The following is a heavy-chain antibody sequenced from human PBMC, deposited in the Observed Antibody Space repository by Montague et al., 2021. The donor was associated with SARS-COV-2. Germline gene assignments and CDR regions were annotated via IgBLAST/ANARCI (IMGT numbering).Heavy chain of an antibody. CDR3: AKETIAYGMDV. Sequence: SLRLSCAASGFTFRSYGMFWARQAPGKGLEWVAVMWNEGSKKYYADSVKGRFTISRDNSKNTLYLHMDSLRAEDTAVYYCAKETIAYGMDVWGQGTTVTVS. CDR2: MWNEGSKK. V-gene: IGHV3-33*06. D-gene: IGHD4/OR15-4a*01. J-gene: IGHJ6*02. CDR1: GFTFRSYG.